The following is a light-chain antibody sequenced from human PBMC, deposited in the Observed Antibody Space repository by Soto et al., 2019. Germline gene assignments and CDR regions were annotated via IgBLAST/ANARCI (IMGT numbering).Light chain of an antibody. CDR2: GNR. CDR1: SSNLGAGYD. V-gene: IGLV1-40*01. Sequence: QSVLTQPPSVSGAPGQRVTLSCTGNSSNLGAGYDVHWYQQLPGAAPKLVIFGNRNRPSGVPERFSGSKSGTSASLAISGLQSVDESDYYCAAWDDSLNGPVFGGGTQLTVL. J-gene: IGLJ3*02. CDR3: AAWDDSLNGPV.